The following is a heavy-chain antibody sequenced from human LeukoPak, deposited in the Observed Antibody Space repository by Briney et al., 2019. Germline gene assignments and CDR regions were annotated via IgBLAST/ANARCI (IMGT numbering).Heavy chain of an antibody. CDR3: ARTSDFNARSGYSDY. CDR2: ISGYNGVT. J-gene: IGHJ4*02. Sequence: SVKVSCKGSGYTFASYYITWVRQAPGQGLEWMGWISGYNGVTKYAQNLQGRVTMTTDTSMSTVYMELRSLRSDDTAVYYCARTSDFNARSGYSDYWGQGTLVTVSS. CDR1: GYTFASYY. D-gene: IGHD3-22*01. V-gene: IGHV1-18*01.